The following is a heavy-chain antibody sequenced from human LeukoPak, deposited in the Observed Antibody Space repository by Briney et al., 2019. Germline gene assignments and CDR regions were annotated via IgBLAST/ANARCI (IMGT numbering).Heavy chain of an antibody. CDR2: IKQDGSEK. CDR3: MRGVRGATQFDAFDI. Sequence: GGSLRLSCAASGVTFSDCWMNRVRQTPGKRLEWLANIKQDGSEKYYVDSVKGRFTISRDNAKNSVFLQMNSLRVEDTAVYYCMRGVRGATQFDAFDIWGQGTTVTVSS. J-gene: IGHJ3*02. D-gene: IGHD3-10*01. V-gene: IGHV3-7*01. CDR1: GVTFSDCW.